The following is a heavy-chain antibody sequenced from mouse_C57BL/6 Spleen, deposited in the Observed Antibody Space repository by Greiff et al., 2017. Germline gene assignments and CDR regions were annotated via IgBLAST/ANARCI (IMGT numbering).Heavy chain of an antibody. J-gene: IGHJ3*01. Sequence: EVNVVESGGGLVKPGGSLKLSCAASGFTFSDYGMHWVRQAPEKGLEWVAYISSGSSTIYYADTVKGRFTISRDNAKNTLFLQMTSLRSEDTAMYYCARVGRLPDPFAYWGQGTLVTVSA. V-gene: IGHV5-17*01. CDR3: ARVGRLPDPFAY. D-gene: IGHD2-4*01. CDR2: ISSGSSTI. CDR1: GFTFSDYG.